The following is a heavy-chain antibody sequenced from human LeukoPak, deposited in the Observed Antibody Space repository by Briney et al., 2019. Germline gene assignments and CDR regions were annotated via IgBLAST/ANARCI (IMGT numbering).Heavy chain of an antibody. CDR2: IKQDGSEK. D-gene: IGHD6-13*01. CDR1: GFTFSSYW. J-gene: IGHJ5*02. Sequence: GGSLRLSCAASGFTFSSYWMSWVRQAPGKGLEWVANIKQDGSEKYYVDSVKGRFTISRDNAKNSLYLQMNSLRAEDTAVYYCARVGSSWYNWFDPWGQGTLVTVSS. V-gene: IGHV3-7*01. CDR3: ARVGSSWYNWFDP.